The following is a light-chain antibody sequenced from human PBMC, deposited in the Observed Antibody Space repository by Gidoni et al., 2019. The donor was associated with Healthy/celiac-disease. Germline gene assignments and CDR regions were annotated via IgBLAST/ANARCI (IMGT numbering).Light chain of an antibody. CDR3: MQALQRGT. CDR1: QNLLHSNGYNY. Sequence: DMVMTQSPLSLPVTPGAPASISCRSSQNLLHSNGYNYLDWYLQKPGQSPQLLIYLGSNRASGVPDRFSGSGSGTDFTLKISRVEAEDVGVYYCMQALQRGTFGQGTKVEIK. CDR2: LGS. J-gene: IGKJ1*01. V-gene: IGKV2-28*01.